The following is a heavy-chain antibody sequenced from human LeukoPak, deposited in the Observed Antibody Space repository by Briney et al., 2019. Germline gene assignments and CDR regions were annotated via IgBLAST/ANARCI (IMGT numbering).Heavy chain of an antibody. Sequence: AVKVSCKASVGTFSRYAISWVRQAAGQGREWVGGIIPIFGTANYPQKFHGRVTITTDESTSTAYMELSSLRSEDTAVYYCARVFPYCTNGVCYTEWFDPWGQGTLVTVSS. J-gene: IGHJ5*02. D-gene: IGHD2-8*01. CDR3: ARVFPYCTNGVCYTEWFDP. V-gene: IGHV1-69*05. CDR1: VGTFSRYA. CDR2: IIPIFGTA.